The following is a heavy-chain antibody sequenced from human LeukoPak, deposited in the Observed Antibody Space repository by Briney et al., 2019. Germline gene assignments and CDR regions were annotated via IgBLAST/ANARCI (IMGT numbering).Heavy chain of an antibody. CDR1: GFTFSNHA. J-gene: IGHJ4*02. V-gene: IGHV3-23*01. CDR2: ISGGAGGGI. D-gene: IGHD1-26*01. CDR3: VRDRGSYRPIDY. Sequence: GGSLRLSCAASGFTFSNHAMTWVRQAPGKGLEWVSEISGGAGGGIKYADSVKGRFTISRDNAVNSLYLQMNSLTVEDTAIYYCVRDRGSYRPIDYWGQGTPVTVSS.